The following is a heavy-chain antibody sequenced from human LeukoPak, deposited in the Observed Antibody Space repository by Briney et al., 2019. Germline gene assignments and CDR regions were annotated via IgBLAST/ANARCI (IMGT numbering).Heavy chain of an antibody. Sequence: GGSLRLSCAASGFTFSSYEMNWVRQAPGKGLEWVSYISSSGTTIYYADSVKGRFTFSRDNAKNSLYLQMNSLRAEDTAVYYCARPDGDYYYGSGSYFHYWGQGTLVTVSS. J-gene: IGHJ4*02. CDR2: ISSSGTTI. CDR3: ARPDGDYYYGSGSYFHY. V-gene: IGHV3-48*03. D-gene: IGHD3-10*01. CDR1: GFTFSSYE.